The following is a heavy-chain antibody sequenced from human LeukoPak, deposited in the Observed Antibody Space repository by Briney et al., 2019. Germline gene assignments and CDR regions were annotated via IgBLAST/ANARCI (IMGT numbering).Heavy chain of an antibody. D-gene: IGHD3-3*01. CDR2: IWYDGSNK. J-gene: IGHJ4*02. V-gene: IGHV3-33*01. Sequence: PGGSLRLSCAASGFTFSSYGMHWVRQAPGKGLEWVAVIWYDGSNKYYADSVKGRFTISRDTSKNTLYLQMNSLRAEDTAVYYCARGDPTYYDFWSGPIPGYFDYWGQGTLVTVSS. CDR3: ARGDPTYYDFWSGPIPGYFDY. CDR1: GFTFSSYG.